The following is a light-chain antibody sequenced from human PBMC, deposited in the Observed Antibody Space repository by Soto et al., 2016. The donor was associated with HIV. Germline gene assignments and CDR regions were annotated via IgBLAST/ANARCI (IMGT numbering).Light chain of an antibody. CDR1: DIGSKS. CDR2: DNT. CDR3: QVWDSSSDHVV. V-gene: IGLV3-21*01. Sequence: SYELTQPPSMSVAPGKTARVTCGGNDIGSKSVHWYQQKPGQAPVLVVYDNTDRPSGIPERFSGSNSGTTATLTISRVEAGDEADYYCQVWDSSSDHVVFGGGTKLTVL. J-gene: IGLJ2*01.